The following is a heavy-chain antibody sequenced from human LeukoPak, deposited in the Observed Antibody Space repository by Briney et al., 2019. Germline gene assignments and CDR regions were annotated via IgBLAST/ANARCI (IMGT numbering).Heavy chain of an antibody. CDR1: GGSFSGYY. V-gene: IGHV4-34*01. CDR2: INHSGST. CDR3: ARESRYDFWSGYPRYYYMDV. J-gene: IGHJ6*03. Sequence: PSETLSLTCAVYGGSFSGYYWSWIRQPPGKGLEWTGEINHSGSTNYNPSLKSRVTISVDTSKNQFSLKLSSVTAADTAVYYCARESRYDFWSGYPRYYYMDVWGKGTTVTVSS. D-gene: IGHD3-3*01.